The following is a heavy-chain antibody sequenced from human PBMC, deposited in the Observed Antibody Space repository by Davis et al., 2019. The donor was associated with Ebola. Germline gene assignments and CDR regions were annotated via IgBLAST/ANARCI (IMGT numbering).Heavy chain of an antibody. CDR3: ARDGVAARRKYYYYYYMDV. V-gene: IGHV3-33*01. CDR1: GFTFSSYG. CDR2: IWYDGSNK. D-gene: IGHD6-6*01. Sequence: GESLKISCAASGFTFSSYGMHWVRQAPGKGLEWVAVIWYDGSNKYYADSVKGRFTISRDNSKNTLYLQMNSLRAEDTAVYYCARDGVAARRKYYYYYYMDVWGKGTTVTVSS. J-gene: IGHJ6*03.